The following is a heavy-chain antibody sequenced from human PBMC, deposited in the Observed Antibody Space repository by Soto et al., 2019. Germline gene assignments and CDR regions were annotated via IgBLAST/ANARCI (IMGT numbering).Heavy chain of an antibody. V-gene: IGHV5-51*01. CDR3: ARRKYSSSRGFWFDP. Sequence: PGESLKISCKGSGCSFTSYWIGWVRQMPGKGLEWMGIIYPGDSDTRYSPSFQGQVTISADKSISTAYLQWSSLKASDTAMYYCARRKYSSSRGFWFDPWGQGTLVTVSS. J-gene: IGHJ5*02. CDR2: IYPGDSDT. CDR1: GCSFTSYW. D-gene: IGHD6-6*01.